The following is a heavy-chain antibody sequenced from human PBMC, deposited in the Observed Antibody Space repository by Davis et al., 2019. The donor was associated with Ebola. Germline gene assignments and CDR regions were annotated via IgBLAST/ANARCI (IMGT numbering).Heavy chain of an antibody. J-gene: IGHJ4*02. Sequence: GGSLRLSCAASGFTFRDYYMSWIRQAPGKGLEWVANIKQDGSEKYYVDSVKGRFTISRDNAKNSLYLQMNSLRAEDTALYYCAKDKYSGSYSGYFDYWGQGTLVTVSS. D-gene: IGHD1-26*01. CDR2: IKQDGSEK. V-gene: IGHV3-7*03. CDR1: GFTFRDYY. CDR3: AKDKYSGSYSGYFDY.